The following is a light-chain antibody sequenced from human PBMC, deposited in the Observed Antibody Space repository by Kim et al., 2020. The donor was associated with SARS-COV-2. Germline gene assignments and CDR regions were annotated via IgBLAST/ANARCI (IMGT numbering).Light chain of an antibody. Sequence: GQSITISCTGTSGDVGAFNYVSWYQQHPGKAPKLMICDVTNRPSGVSDRFSGSKSGNTASLTISGLQAEDEADYYCSSFTISRTVIFGGGTQLTVL. J-gene: IGLJ2*01. V-gene: IGLV2-14*03. CDR3: SSFTISRTVI. CDR1: SGDVGAFNY. CDR2: DVT.